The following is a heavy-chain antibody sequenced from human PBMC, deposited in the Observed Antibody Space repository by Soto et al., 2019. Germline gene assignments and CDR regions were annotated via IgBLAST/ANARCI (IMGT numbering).Heavy chain of an antibody. Sequence: EVQLVESGGGLVQPGGSLRLSCAASGFIFSAYWMTWVRQAPGKGLEWVANINPDGSEKYYVDSVKGRFTISRDNVKNSLFLQVNKLRADDTALYYCVRARIDVWGRGTLVTVSS. CDR2: INPDGSEK. V-gene: IGHV3-7*01. CDR3: VRARIDV. J-gene: IGHJ2*01. CDR1: GFIFSAYW.